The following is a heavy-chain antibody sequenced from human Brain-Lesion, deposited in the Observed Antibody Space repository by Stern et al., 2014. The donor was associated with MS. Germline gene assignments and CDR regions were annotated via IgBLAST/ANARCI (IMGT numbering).Heavy chain of an antibody. CDR2: IYFSGNT. V-gene: IGHV4-39*01. CDR3: AGEEDIRYCSGGSCTGNWFDP. J-gene: IGHJ5*02. CDR1: GGSVSSTSYA. Sequence: QLQLQESGPGLVKPSETLSLTCTVAGGSVSSTSYAWAWIRQPPGKGLEWIGTIYFSGNTYYSPSLKSRLTLSLATSQNQFSLQRGSVTAADTAVYYCAGEEDIRYCSGGSCTGNWFDPWGQGTLVTVSS. D-gene: IGHD2-15*01.